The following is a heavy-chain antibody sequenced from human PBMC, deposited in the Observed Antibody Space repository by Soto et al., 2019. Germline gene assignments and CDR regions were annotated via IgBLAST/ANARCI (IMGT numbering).Heavy chain of an antibody. V-gene: IGHV3-33*01. CDR1: GFTFSSYG. J-gene: IGHJ6*02. CDR2: IWYDEINI. D-gene: IGHD6-19*01. Sequence: GGSLRLSCAASGFTFSSYGMHWVRQAPGKGLDWVAVIWYDEINIYYADSVKGRFTISRENSKNTLFLQINSLRAEDTAVYYCARDDIPGIPVAIYGMDVWGQGTTVTVSS. CDR3: ARDDIPGIPVAIYGMDV.